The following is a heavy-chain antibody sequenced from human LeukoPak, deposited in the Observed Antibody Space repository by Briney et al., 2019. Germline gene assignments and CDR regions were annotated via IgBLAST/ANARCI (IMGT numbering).Heavy chain of an antibody. Sequence: GGSLRLSCAASGFTFSTYAVNWVRQAPGKGLEWVSTISGSGGSTYYADSVKGRFTISRDNSKNTLYLQMNSLRAEDTAVYYCAKDTAVVMITFGGVVPPPGFDYWGQGTLVTVSS. CDR2: ISGSGGST. CDR3: AKDTAVVMITFGGVVPPPGFDY. D-gene: IGHD3-16*01. J-gene: IGHJ4*02. V-gene: IGHV3-23*01. CDR1: GFTFSTYA.